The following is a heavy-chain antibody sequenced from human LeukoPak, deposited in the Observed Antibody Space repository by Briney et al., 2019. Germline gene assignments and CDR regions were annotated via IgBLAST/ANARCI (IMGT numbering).Heavy chain of an antibody. J-gene: IGHJ4*02. Sequence: ASVNVSFKASGGTFSSYAISWVRQAPGQGLEWMGWINPNTGGTTYAQKFQGRVTMSRDTSISTAYMELSRLRFDDTAVYYCARRSTVSPGIDYWGQGTLVTVSS. CDR2: INPNTGGT. CDR1: GGTFSSYA. D-gene: IGHD4-17*01. V-gene: IGHV1-2*02. CDR3: ARRSTVSPGIDY.